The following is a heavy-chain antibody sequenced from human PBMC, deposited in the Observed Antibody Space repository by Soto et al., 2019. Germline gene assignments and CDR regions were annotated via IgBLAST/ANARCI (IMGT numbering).Heavy chain of an antibody. Sequence: VSVKVTWEASGYTLASNAMDLVRQAPGQRLEWMGWINAGNGNTKYSQKFQGRVTITRDTSASTAYMELSSLRSEDTAVYYCARAVAATHFDYWGQGTLVTVSS. J-gene: IGHJ4*02. D-gene: IGHD2-15*01. CDR1: GYTLASNA. CDR2: INAGNGNT. CDR3: ARAVAATHFDY. V-gene: IGHV1-3*01.